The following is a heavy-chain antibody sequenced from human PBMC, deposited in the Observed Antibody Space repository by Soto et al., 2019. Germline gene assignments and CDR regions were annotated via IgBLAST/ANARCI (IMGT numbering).Heavy chain of an antibody. Sequence: QVQLVQSGAEVKKPGSSVKVSCKASGGTFSSYTISWVRQAPGQGLEWMGRIIPILGIANYAQKFQGRVTITADKSARTPYMELSSLTSEDPAVYYCARWVVPAVRGMGVWGQGATVTVS. CDR2: IIPILGIA. CDR3: ARWVVPAVRGMGV. J-gene: IGHJ6*02. D-gene: IGHD2-2*01. V-gene: IGHV1-69*02. CDR1: GGTFSSYT.